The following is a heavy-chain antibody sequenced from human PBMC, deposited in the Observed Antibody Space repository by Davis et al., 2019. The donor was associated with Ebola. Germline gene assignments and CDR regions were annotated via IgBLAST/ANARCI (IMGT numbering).Heavy chain of an antibody. CDR2: INPEESVT. Sequence: GESLKISCAASGFTFRGYWMLWVRQRPGKGLEWVSRINPEESVTNYAESVKGRFTISRDNAKNTLYLQMDSLRAEDTVTYYCARDYWGSGDYWGQGTLVTVSS. J-gene: IGHJ4*02. D-gene: IGHD7-27*01. CDR1: GFTFRGYW. CDR3: ARDYWGSGDY. V-gene: IGHV3-74*01.